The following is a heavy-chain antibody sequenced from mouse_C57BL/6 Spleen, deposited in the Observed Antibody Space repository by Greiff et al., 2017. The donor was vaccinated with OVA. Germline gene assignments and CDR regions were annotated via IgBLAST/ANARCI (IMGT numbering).Heavy chain of an antibody. CDR1: GFTFSSYG. CDR2: ISSGGSYT. Sequence: EVKLMESGGDLVKPGGSLKLSCAASGFTFSSYGMSWVRQTPDKRLEWVATISSGGSYTYYPDSVKGRFTISRDTSKNTLYLQMSSLKAEDTAMYYCARPLFITTVVPYFDYWGQGTTLTVSS. CDR3: ARPLFITTVVPYFDY. V-gene: IGHV5-6*01. D-gene: IGHD1-1*01. J-gene: IGHJ2*01.